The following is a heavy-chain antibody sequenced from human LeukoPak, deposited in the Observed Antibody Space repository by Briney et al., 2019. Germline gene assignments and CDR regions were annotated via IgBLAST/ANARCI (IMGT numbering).Heavy chain of an antibody. CDR3: ARVRGGLGEYSYGWDAFDI. CDR2: INDSGVT. CDR1: GESFSGYY. Sequence: SSGTLSLTCAVSGESFSGYYWSWIRQPPGKGLEWIGEINDSGVTNYNQAPKRRVTISVDTSRNQFSLKLSSVTAADTAVYYCARVRGGLGEYSYGWDAFDIWGQGTMVTVSS. J-gene: IGHJ3*02. D-gene: IGHD5-18*01. V-gene: IGHV4-34*01.